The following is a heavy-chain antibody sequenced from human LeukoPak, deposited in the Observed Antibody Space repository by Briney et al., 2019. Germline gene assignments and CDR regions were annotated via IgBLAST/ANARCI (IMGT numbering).Heavy chain of an antibody. CDR3: AGHHPRNTVDF. J-gene: IGHJ4*02. Sequence: SDTLSLTCTVSGRPISSYYWSWIRDPPGKGLEWIAYISDIGSINYNPSLKSRVTISLDTSKNQFALKLSSVTAADTAVYYCAGHHPRNTVDFWGQGTLVTVSS. V-gene: IGHV4-59*08. CDR1: GRPISSYY. D-gene: IGHD2/OR15-2a*01. CDR2: ISDIGSI.